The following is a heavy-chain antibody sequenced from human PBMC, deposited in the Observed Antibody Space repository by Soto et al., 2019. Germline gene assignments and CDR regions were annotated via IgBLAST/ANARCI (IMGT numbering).Heavy chain of an antibody. J-gene: IGHJ3*02. D-gene: IGHD2-21*01. CDR2: IYFRGNT. CDR1: GGSISSDY. V-gene: IGHV4-59*01. Sequence: SETLSLTCTASGGSISSDYWSWIRQTPGKGLEWMGDIYFRGNTNYNPSLKSRVTISIDTSKAQFSLKLGPVTAADTAVYYCARGRLRDGFNAGHIDLDIWGQGTLVTFS. CDR3: ARGRLRDGFNAGHIDLDI.